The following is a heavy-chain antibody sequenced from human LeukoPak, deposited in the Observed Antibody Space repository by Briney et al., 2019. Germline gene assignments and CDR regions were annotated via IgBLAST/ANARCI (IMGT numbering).Heavy chain of an antibody. J-gene: IGHJ4*02. V-gene: IGHV5-51*01. CDR2: IYPGDSAT. CDR3: ARKYSSSWYLMDY. Sequence: AGESLKISCKGSGYSFTSYWIGWVRQMPGKGLEWMGIIYPGDSATRYSPSFQGQVTISANKSISTAYLQWSSLKASDTAMYYCARKYSSSWYLMDYWGQGTLVTVSS. CDR1: GYSFTSYW. D-gene: IGHD6-13*01.